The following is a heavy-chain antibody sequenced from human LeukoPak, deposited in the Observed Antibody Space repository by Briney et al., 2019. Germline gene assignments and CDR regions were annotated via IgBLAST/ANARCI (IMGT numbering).Heavy chain of an antibody. CDR1: GYTFTGYY. CDR2: INPNSGGT. J-gene: IGHJ3*02. V-gene: IGHV1-2*02. CDR3: AHYCSSTSCYNGYDAFDI. Sequence: ASVKVSCKASGYTFTGYYMHWVRQAPGQWLEWMGWINPNSGGTNYAQKFQGRVTMTRDTSISTAYMELSRLRSDDTAVYYCAHYCSSTSCYNGYDAFDIWGQGTMVTVSS. D-gene: IGHD2-2*02.